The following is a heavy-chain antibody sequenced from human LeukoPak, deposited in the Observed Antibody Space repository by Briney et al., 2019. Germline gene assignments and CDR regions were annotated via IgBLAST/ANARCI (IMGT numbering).Heavy chain of an antibody. CDR1: GFTFSSYS. V-gene: IGHV3-21*01. CDR2: ISSSSSYI. D-gene: IGHD5-18*01. CDR3: ARDPYSYGTNDAFDI. Sequence: GGSLRPSCAASGFTFSSYSMNWVRQAPGKGLEWVSSISSSSSYIYYADSVKGRFTISRDNAKNSLYLQMNSLRAEDTAVYYCARDPYSYGTNDAFDIWGQGTMVTVSS. J-gene: IGHJ3*02.